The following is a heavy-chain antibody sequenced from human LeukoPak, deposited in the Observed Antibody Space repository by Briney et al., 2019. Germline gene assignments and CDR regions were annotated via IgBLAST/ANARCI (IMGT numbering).Heavy chain of an antibody. CDR3: ARQDTAMVYFDY. V-gene: IGHV4-59*01. J-gene: IGHJ4*02. Sequence: SETLSLTCTVSGGSISSYYWSWIRQPPGKGLEWIGYIYYSGSTNYNPSLKSRVTISIDTSKNQFSLKLSSLTAADTAVYYCARQDTAMVYFDYWGQGTLVTVSS. CDR1: GGSISSYY. CDR2: IYYSGST. D-gene: IGHD5-18*01.